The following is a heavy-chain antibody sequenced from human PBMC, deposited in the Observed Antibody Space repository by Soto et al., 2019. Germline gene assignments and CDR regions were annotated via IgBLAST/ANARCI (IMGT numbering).Heavy chain of an antibody. CDR3: ARDSAGGCFDY. D-gene: IGHD3-16*01. CDR1: GFTFSSYA. Sequence: QVQLVESGGGVVQPGRSLRLSCAASGFTFSSYAMHWVRQAPGKGLEWVAVISYDGSNKYYADSVKGRFTISRDNSKNTLYLQMNSLRAEDTAVYSCARDSAGGCFDYWGQGTLVTVSS. V-gene: IGHV3-30-3*01. CDR2: ISYDGSNK. J-gene: IGHJ4*02.